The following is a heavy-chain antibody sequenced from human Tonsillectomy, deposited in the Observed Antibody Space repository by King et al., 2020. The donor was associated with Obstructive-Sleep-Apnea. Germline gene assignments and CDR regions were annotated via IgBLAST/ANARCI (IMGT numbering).Heavy chain of an antibody. J-gene: IGHJ4*02. D-gene: IGHD1-26*01. CDR1: GYTFTSYG. V-gene: IGHV1-18*01. Sequence: QLVQSGAEVKKPGASVKVSCKASGYTFTSYGISWVRQAPGQGPEWMGWISAYNGNTDYAQTFQGRVTMTTDTSATTAYMELRSLRSDDTAVYYCARDRWEIPEYFDYWGQGTLVTVSS. CDR3: ARDRWEIPEYFDY. CDR2: ISAYNGNT.